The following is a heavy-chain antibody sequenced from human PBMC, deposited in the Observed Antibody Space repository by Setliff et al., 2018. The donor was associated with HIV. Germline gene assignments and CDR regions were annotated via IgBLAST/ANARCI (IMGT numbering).Heavy chain of an antibody. CDR2: ISADNGNT. J-gene: IGHJ5*02. Sequence: GASVKVSCKASGYNFINYGISWVRQAPGQGLEWMGWISADNGNTDYAPRLLGRVTMTTDTFTSTAYMELRSLSSDDTAVYYCARARLQGIVTAVGPRDNCLDPWGQGTRVTVSS. CDR1: GYNFINYG. CDR3: ARARLQGIVTAVGPRDNCLDP. V-gene: IGHV1-18*01. D-gene: IGHD1-26*01.